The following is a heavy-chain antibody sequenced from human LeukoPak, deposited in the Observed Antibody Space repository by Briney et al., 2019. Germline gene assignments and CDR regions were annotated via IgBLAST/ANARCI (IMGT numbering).Heavy chain of an antibody. J-gene: IGHJ4*02. V-gene: IGHV1-46*01. CDR1: GYTLTRKY. CDR2: ISPSGGST. Sequence: ASVKVSCKSLGYTLTRKYMHWVRQAPGQGPEWMGVISPSGGSTTYAQKFQGRVTLTRDISTSTDYLELRSLRSDDTAVYYCARDYNYYYDSSGRVPSYWGQGTLVTVSS. D-gene: IGHD3-22*01. CDR3: ARDYNYYYDSSGRVPSY.